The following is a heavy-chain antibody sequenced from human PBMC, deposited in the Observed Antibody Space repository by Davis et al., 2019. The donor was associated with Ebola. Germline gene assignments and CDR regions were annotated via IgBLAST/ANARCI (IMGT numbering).Heavy chain of an antibody. J-gene: IGHJ4*02. V-gene: IGHV3-23*01. CDR1: GFSFTSYA. CDR2: ISASAGST. Sequence: GESLKISCAASGFSFTSYAMTWVRQAPGKGLQWVSVISASAGSTFYADSVKGRFTISRDNTKNTLYLQMNSLRAEDTAIYYCAKDLGTSGIVDYWGQGTLVTVSS. CDR3: AKDLGTSGIVDY. D-gene: IGHD1-1*01.